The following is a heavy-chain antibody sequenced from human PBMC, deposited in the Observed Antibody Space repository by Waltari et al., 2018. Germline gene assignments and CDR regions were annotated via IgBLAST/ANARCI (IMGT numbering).Heavy chain of an antibody. D-gene: IGHD5-12*01. Sequence: QVQLQASGPGLVKPSQTLSLTCTVSGGSISSGSYYWSWIRQPAGKGLEWIGYIYTSGSTNYNPSLKSRVTISVDTSKNQFSLKLSSVTAADTAVYYCARKLVYSGYQDAFDIWGQGTMVTVSS. V-gene: IGHV4-61*09. J-gene: IGHJ3*02. CDR2: IYTSGST. CDR1: GGSISSGSYY. CDR3: ARKLVYSGYQDAFDI.